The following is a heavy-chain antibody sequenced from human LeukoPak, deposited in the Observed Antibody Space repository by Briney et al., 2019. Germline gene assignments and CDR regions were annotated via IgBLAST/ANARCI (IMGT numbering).Heavy chain of an antibody. CDR1: GYTFTSYY. J-gene: IGHJ3*02. V-gene: IGHV1-2*02. CDR3: ARDRGIVGASDAFDI. D-gene: IGHD1-26*01. Sequence: ASVKVSCKASGYTFTSYYMHWVRQAPGQGLEWMGWINPNSGGTNYAQKFQGRVTMTRDTSISTAYMELSRLRSDDTAVYYCARDRGIVGASDAFDIWGQGTMVTVSS. CDR2: INPNSGGT.